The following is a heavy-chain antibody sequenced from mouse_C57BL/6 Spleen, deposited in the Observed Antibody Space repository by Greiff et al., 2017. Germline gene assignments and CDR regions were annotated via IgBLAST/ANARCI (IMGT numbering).Heavy chain of an antibody. CDR3: ARNYGSENFDY. CDR2: INPGSGGT. J-gene: IGHJ2*01. Sequence: VKLQQSGAELVRPGTSVKVSCKASGYAFTNYLIEWVKQRPGQGLEWIGVINPGSGGTNYNEKFKGKATLTADKSSSTAYMQLSSLASEYSAVYFSARNYGSENFDYWGQGTTLTVSS. D-gene: IGHD1-1*01. V-gene: IGHV1-54*01. CDR1: GYAFTNYL.